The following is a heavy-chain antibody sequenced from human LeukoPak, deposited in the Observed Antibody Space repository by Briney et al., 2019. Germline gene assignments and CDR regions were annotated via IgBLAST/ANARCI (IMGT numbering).Heavy chain of an antibody. Sequence: GGSLRLSCAASGFTFSTYAMNWVRQAPGKRLEWVSSITGSGRDTYYAGSVKGRITISRDNSRNTLYLQMNDLRVEDTAVYYCARERPDSRNLDSWGRGALVTVSS. CDR3: ARERPDSRNLDS. CDR2: ITGSGRDT. V-gene: IGHV3-23*01. D-gene: IGHD1-14*01. CDR1: GFTFSTYA. J-gene: IGHJ4*02.